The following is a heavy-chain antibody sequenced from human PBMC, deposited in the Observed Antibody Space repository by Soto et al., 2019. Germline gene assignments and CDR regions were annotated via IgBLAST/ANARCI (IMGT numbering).Heavy chain of an antibody. V-gene: IGHV1-69*05. J-gene: IGHJ6*02. CDR2: IIPIFGTA. D-gene: IGHD3-3*01. CDR3: ARVEWYYDFWSGYPLDGMDV. CDR1: GGTFSSYA. Sequence: GASVKVSCKASGGTFSSYAISWVRQAPGQGLEWMGGIIPIFGTANYAQKFQGRVTMTRDTSISTAYMELSRLRSDDTAVYYCARVEWYYDFWSGYPLDGMDVWGQGTTVTVSS.